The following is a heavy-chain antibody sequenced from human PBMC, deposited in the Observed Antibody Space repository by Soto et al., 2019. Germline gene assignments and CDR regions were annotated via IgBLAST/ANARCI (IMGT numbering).Heavy chain of an antibody. V-gene: IGHV4-39*01. CDR2: IYYSGST. CDR1: GGSISSSSYY. CDR3: ARPDYGGSGGY. J-gene: IGHJ4*02. D-gene: IGHD4-17*01. Sequence: QLQLQESGPGLVKPSETLSLTCTVSGGSISSSSYYWGWIRQPPGKGLEWIGSIYYSGSTYYNPSLKSRVTISVDTSKNQFSLKLSSVTAADTAVYYCARPDYGGSGGYWGQGTLVTVSS.